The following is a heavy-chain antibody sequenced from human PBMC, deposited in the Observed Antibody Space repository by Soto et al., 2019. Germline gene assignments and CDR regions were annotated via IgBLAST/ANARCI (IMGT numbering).Heavy chain of an antibody. V-gene: IGHV3-30*04. D-gene: IGHD5-12*01. CDR3: ARVGWATITSGPLDY. CDR1: GFTFSNYA. Sequence: QVQLVESGGGVVQPGRSLRLSCAASGFTFSNYAMHWVRQAPGKGLEWVAVISYDGRKKYYTDSVKGRFTVSRDDSKNTLYLQMNSLRVEDSTVYFCARVGWATITSGPLDYWGQGTLVTVSS. CDR2: ISYDGRKK. J-gene: IGHJ4*02.